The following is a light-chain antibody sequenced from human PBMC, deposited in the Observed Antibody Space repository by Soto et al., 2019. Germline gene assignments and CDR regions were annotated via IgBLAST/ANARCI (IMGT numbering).Light chain of an antibody. Sequence: EVLVTHSPATRSVSPGDMAALFCNASQSVHNFLAWYQQKPGQAPRLLIYGASNRAAGIPARFSGSGSGTDFTLTINSLEPEDFAVYYCQQRSNWPPITFGQGTRLEIK. J-gene: IGKJ5*01. CDR3: QQRSNWPPIT. V-gene: IGKV3-11*01. CDR2: GAS. CDR1: QSVHNF.